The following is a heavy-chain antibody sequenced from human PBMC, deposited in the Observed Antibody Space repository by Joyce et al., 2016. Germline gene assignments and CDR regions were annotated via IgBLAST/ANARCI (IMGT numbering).Heavy chain of an antibody. CDR3: ARGGMIRHRYFGY. J-gene: IGHJ4*02. D-gene: IGHD3-16*01. V-gene: IGHV3-23*01. CDR1: GFTFSNYG. Sequence: EVQLLESGGGLVQPGGSLRLSCAASGFTFSNYGMSWVRQAPGKGLEWVPTMTGSGSGTYYADSVKGRFTISRDNSKNTLYLQMSSLRGEDTAVYYCARGGMIRHRYFGYWGQGTLVTVSS. CDR2: MTGSGSGT.